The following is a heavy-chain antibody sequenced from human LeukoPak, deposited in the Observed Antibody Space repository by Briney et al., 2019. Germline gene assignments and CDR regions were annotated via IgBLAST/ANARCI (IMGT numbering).Heavy chain of an antibody. Sequence: GGSLRLSCAASGSTVGSNHLTWVRQAPGKGLEWVSIFYYAGTVYYADSVKGRFTVSRDNSKNTLSVQMNSLRAEDTAVYYCAKGLNYYGSGRTVWDYWGQGTLVTVSS. CDR2: FYYAGTV. D-gene: IGHD3-10*01. CDR1: GSTVGSNH. V-gene: IGHV3-53*01. CDR3: AKGLNYYGSGRTVWDY. J-gene: IGHJ4*02.